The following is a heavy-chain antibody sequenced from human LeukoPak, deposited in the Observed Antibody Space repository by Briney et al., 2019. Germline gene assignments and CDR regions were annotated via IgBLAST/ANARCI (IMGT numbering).Heavy chain of an antibody. J-gene: IGHJ4*02. CDR1: GFTFSSYA. Sequence: GGSLRLSCAASGFTFSSYAMHWVRQAPGKGLEWVAVISYDGSNKYYADSVKGRFTISRDNSKNTLYLQMNSLRAEDTAVYYCARVWVNWNDSILYWGQGTLVTVSS. V-gene: IGHV3-30*04. D-gene: IGHD1-1*01. CDR3: ARVWVNWNDSILY. CDR2: ISYDGSNK.